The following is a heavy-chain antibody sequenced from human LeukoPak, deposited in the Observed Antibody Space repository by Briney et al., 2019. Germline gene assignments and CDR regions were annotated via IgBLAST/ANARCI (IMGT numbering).Heavy chain of an antibody. Sequence: SETLSLTCTVSGGSISSSSYYWGWIRQPPGKGLEWIGSIYYSGSTYYNPSLKSRVTISVDTSKNQFSLKLSSVTAADTAVYYCARARFLVVTEWGQGTLVTVSS. CDR3: ARARFLVVTE. J-gene: IGHJ4*02. D-gene: IGHD2-15*01. CDR2: IYYSGST. CDR1: GGSISSSSYY. V-gene: IGHV4-39*01.